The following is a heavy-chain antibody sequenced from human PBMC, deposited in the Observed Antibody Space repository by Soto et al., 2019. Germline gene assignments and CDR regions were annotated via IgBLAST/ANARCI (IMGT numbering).Heavy chain of an antibody. CDR3: AKIPTVIVVVTTLADY. Sequence: PGGSLRLSCAASGFTFSSYAMSWVRQAPGKGLEWVSAISGSGSSTYYADSVKGRFTISRDNSKNTLYLQMNSLRAEDTAVYYCAKIPTVIVVVTTLADYWGQGPLVTVSS. CDR2: ISGSGSST. CDR1: GFTFSSYA. V-gene: IGHV3-23*01. J-gene: IGHJ4*02. D-gene: IGHD3-22*01.